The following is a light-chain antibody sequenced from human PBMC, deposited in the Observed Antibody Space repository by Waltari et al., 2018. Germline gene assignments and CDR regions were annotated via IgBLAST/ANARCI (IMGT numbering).Light chain of an antibody. Sequence: DIQMTQSPSSVSASVGARVTITCRASQDIGDRLAWYKQKPGKAPNPLIYGSSSLQAVGPSRCSGSGSGTEFTLTISALQPEDFATYYCQQAKSFPITFGPGTKVDIK. J-gene: IGKJ3*01. CDR2: GSS. V-gene: IGKV1-12*01. CDR3: QQAKSFPIT. CDR1: QDIGDR.